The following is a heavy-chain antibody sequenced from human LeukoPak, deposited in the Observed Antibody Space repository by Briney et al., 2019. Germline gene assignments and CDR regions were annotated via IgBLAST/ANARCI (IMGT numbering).Heavy chain of an antibody. D-gene: IGHD6-13*01. Sequence: SVKVSCKASGGTFSSYAISWVRQAPGQGLEWMGGIIPIFGTANYAQKFQGRVTITADESTSTAYMELSSLRSEDTAVYYCAQQLVPNYYYYVMDVWGQGTTVTVSS. J-gene: IGHJ6*02. CDR1: GGTFSSYA. V-gene: IGHV1-69*13. CDR2: IIPIFGTA. CDR3: AQQLVPNYYYYVMDV.